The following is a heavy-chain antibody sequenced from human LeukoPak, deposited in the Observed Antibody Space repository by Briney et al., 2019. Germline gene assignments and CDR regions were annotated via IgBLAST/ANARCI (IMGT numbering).Heavy chain of an antibody. CDR2: IHYSGTT. V-gene: IGHV4-59*01. J-gene: IGHJ5*02. CDR1: GGSISSNY. D-gene: IGHD1-14*01. CDR3: ARGALTGP. Sequence: PSETLSLTCIVSGGSISSNYWSWIRQSPGKGLEWIGHIHYSGTTNYNPPLKSRITISLDTSKNQFSLKVKSVTAADTAVYYCARGALTGPWGQGILVSVSS.